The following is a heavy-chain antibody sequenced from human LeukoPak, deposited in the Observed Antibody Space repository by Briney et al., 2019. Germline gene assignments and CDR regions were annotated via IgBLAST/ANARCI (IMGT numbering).Heavy chain of an antibody. CDR2: IYYSGST. D-gene: IGHD3-3*01. CDR1: GGSISSYY. V-gene: IGHV4-59*01. J-gene: IGHJ3*02. Sequence: SETLSLTCTVSGGSISSYYWSWIRQPPGKGLEWIGYIYYSGSTNYNPSLKSRVTISVDTSKNQFSLKLSSVTAADTAVYYCARVRFLEWFDAFDIWGQGTMVTVSS. CDR3: ARVRFLEWFDAFDI.